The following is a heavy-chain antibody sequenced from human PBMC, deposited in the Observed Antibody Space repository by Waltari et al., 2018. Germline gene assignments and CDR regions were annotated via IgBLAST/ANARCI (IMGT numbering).Heavy chain of an antibody. D-gene: IGHD3-3*01. CDR2: VFQSGSA. CDR1: GDSISSLSW. Sequence: QLQLQESGPGLVKSSGTLSLACTVSGDSISSLSWWTWVRQSPGKGLEWVGEVFQSGSANYNPSLKGRVNMSVDKSTNQFFLTLNSVTAADTAIYYCAKISLHREGYSWGQGTLVTVAS. V-gene: IGHV4-4*02. CDR3: AKISLHREGYS. J-gene: IGHJ4*02.